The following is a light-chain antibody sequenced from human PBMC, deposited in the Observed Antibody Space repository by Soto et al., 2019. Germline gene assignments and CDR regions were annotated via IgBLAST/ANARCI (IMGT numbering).Light chain of an antibody. CDR2: DVS. CDR3: AAWDDSMNGYV. Sequence: QSVLTQPRSVSGSPGQSVTISCTGTSSDVGGYNYVSWYQQHPGKAPKLMIYDVSKRPSGVPDRFSGSKSGTSASLAISGLQSEDEADYYCAAWDDSMNGYVLGTGTKVTVL. V-gene: IGLV2-11*01. J-gene: IGLJ1*01. CDR1: SSDVGGYNY.